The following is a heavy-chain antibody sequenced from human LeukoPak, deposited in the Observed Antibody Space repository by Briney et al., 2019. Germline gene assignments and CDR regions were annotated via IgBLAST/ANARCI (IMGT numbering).Heavy chain of an antibody. CDR1: VYTFTRYY. Sequence: ASVTVSCKASVYTFTRYYMHWLRQAPGQGLEWMGWINPNNGGTNYAQRFQGRVTMTRDTSISTAYMEVSRLRFDDTAVYYCASGPSLGTTHPYFDYWGQGTLVTVSS. CDR3: ASGPSLGTTHPYFDY. V-gene: IGHV1-2*02. CDR2: INPNNGGT. J-gene: IGHJ4*02. D-gene: IGHD2-15*01.